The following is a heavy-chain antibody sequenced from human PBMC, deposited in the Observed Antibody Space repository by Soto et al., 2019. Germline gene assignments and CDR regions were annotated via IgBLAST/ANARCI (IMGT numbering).Heavy chain of an antibody. D-gene: IGHD2-15*01. Sequence: ASVKVSCKASGGTFSSYTISWVRQAPGQGLEWMGRIIPILGIANYAQKFQGRVTITADKSTSTAYMELSSLRSEDTAMYYCARLSMVQYCSGGSCYVRNPHFDYWRQGTLVTVAS. J-gene: IGHJ4*02. CDR1: GGTFSSYT. CDR2: IIPILGIA. CDR3: ARLSMVQYCSGGSCYVRNPHFDY. V-gene: IGHV1-69*02.